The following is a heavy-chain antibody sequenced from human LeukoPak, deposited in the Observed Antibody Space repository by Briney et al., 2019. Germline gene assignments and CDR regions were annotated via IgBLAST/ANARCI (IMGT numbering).Heavy chain of an antibody. CDR1: GYTFTGYY. V-gene: IGHV1-2*06. Sequence: ASVKVSCKGSGYTFTGYYMHWVRQAPGQGLEWMGRINPNSGGTNYAQKFQGRVTMTRDTSISTAYMELSRLRSDDTAVYYCARGTEIYYDSSGYYYEVIGAFDIWGQGTMVTVSS. J-gene: IGHJ3*02. CDR2: INPNSGGT. CDR3: ARGTEIYYDSSGYYYEVIGAFDI. D-gene: IGHD3-22*01.